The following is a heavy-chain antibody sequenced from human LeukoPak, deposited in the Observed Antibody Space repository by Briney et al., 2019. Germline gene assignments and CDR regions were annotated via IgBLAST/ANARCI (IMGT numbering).Heavy chain of an antibody. CDR2: ISSSSSYI. Sequence: GGSLRLXCAASGFTFSSYSMNWVRQAPGKGLEWVSSISSSSSYIYYADSVKGRFTISTDNAKNSLYLQMNSLRAEDTAVYYCARRGSLGMATIPPDYWGQGTLVTVSS. CDR3: ARRGSLGMATIPPDY. D-gene: IGHD5-24*01. V-gene: IGHV3-21*01. CDR1: GFTFSSYS. J-gene: IGHJ4*02.